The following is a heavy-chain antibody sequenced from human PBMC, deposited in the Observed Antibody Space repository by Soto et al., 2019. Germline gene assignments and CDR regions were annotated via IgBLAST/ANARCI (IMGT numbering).Heavy chain of an antibody. Sequence: AGGSLRLSCAASGFTFSSYAMHWVRQAPGKGLEYVSAISSNGGSTYYADSVKGRFTISRDNSKNTLYLQMGSLRAEDMAVYYCARVSEHDAFDIWGQGTMVTV. CDR2: ISSNGGST. CDR3: ARVSEHDAFDI. V-gene: IGHV3-64*02. J-gene: IGHJ3*02. CDR1: GFTFSSYA.